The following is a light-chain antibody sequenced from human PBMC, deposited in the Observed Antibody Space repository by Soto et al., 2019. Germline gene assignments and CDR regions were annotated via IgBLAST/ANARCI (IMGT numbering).Light chain of an antibody. Sequence: QSVLTQPPSVSGAPGQRVTISCTGSSSNIGARYDVHWYQQLPGTAPRLLIYGNTNRPSGVPDRFSGSKSGTSASLAITGLQAEDEADYYCQSYDNSLSGPLFGGGTKLTVL. CDR1: SSNIGARYD. CDR3: QSYDNSLSGPL. V-gene: IGLV1-40*01. CDR2: GNT. J-gene: IGLJ2*01.